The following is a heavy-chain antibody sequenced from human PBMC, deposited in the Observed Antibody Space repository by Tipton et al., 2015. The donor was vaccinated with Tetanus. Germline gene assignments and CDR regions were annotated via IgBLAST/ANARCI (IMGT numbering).Heavy chain of an antibody. V-gene: IGHV3-23*01. Sequence: SLRLSCAASGFNFERYCMSWVRQAPGKGLEWVSAISRTGGTTYYADSVKGRFTISIYNSKKMLIAQMDNLRVEDTAVYICAKDGSFRAAGFDVWGQGTNVPVS. CDR3: AKDGSFRAAGFDV. J-gene: IGHJ3*01. CDR1: GFNFERYC. D-gene: IGHD2-15*01. CDR2: ISRTGGTT.